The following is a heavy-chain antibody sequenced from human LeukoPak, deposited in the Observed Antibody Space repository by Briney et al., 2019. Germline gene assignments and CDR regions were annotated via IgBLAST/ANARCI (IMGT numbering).Heavy chain of an antibody. V-gene: IGHV3-48*03. Sequence: GGSLRLSGAASGFTFSSYEMNWVRQAPGKGLEWVSYISSSGSTIYYADSVKGRFTISRDNAKNSLYLQMNSLRAEDTAVYYCARSGAYYDILTGYYIDYWGQGTLVTVSS. CDR3: ARSGAYYDILTGYYIDY. CDR1: GFTFSSYE. CDR2: ISSSGSTI. D-gene: IGHD3-9*01. J-gene: IGHJ4*02.